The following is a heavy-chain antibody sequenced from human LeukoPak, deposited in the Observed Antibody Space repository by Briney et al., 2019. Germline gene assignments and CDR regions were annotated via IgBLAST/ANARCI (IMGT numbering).Heavy chain of an antibody. CDR2: INTNTGNP. CDR3: ARAGSRIYSGYDWEDY. CDR1: GYTFTSYA. D-gene: IGHD5-12*01. J-gene: IGHJ4*02. Sequence: ASVKVSCKASGYTFTSYAMNRVRQAPGQGLEWMGWINTNTGNPTYAQGFTGRFVFSLDTSVSTAYLQISSLKAEDTAVYYCARAGSRIYSGYDWEDYWGQGTLVTVSS. V-gene: IGHV7-4-1*02.